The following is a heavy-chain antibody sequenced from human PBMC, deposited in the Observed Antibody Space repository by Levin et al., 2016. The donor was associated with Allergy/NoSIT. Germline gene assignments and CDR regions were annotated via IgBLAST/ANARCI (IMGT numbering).Heavy chain of an antibody. Sequence: WIRQPPGKGLEWVGFIRSKAYGGTTEYAASVKGRFTISRDDSKSIAYLQMNSLKTEDTAVYYCTRDFRSYCSSTSCYRDAFDIWGQGTMVTVSS. V-gene: IGHV3-49*02. D-gene: IGHD2-2*02. CDR3: TRDFRSYCSSTSCYRDAFDI. J-gene: IGHJ3*02. CDR2: IRSKAYGGTT.